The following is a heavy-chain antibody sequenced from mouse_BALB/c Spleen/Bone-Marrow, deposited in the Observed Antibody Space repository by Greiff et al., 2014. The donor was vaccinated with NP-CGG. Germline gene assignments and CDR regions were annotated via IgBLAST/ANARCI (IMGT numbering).Heavy chain of an antibody. V-gene: IGHV1S81*02. J-gene: IGHJ1*01. CDR1: GYTFTSYW. CDR2: INPSNGRT. D-gene: IGHD1-1*01. Sequence: VQGVESGAELVKPGASVKLSCKASGYTFTSYWMHWVKQRPGQGLEWIGEINPSNGRTNYNEKLKSKATLTVDKSSSTAYMQLSSLTSEDSAVYYCAPYYYGSSYGFYWYFDVWGAGTTVTVSS. CDR3: APYYYGSSYGFYWYFDV.